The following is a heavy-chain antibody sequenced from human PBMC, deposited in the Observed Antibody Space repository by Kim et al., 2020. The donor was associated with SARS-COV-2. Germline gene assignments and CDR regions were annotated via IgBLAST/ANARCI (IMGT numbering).Heavy chain of an antibody. V-gene: IGHV1-69*01. CDR3: ARDASSYYDFWSGRSFDY. J-gene: IGHJ4*02. D-gene: IGHD3-3*01. Sequence: QGRVTITADESTGTAYMELSSLRSEDTAVYYCARDASSYYDFWSGRSFDYWGQGTLVTVSS.